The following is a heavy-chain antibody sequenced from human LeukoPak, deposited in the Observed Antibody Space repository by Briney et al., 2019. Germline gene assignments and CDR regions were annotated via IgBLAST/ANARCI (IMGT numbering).Heavy chain of an antibody. Sequence: GASVKVSCKASGYTFTSYGISWVRQAPGQGLEWMGWISAYNGNTNYAQKLQGRVTMTTDTSTSTAYMELRSLRSDDTAVYYGARDSGRSRELLRNDDYWGQGTLVTVSS. J-gene: IGHJ4*02. V-gene: IGHV1-18*01. CDR2: ISAYNGNT. CDR3: ARDSGRSRELLRNDDY. D-gene: IGHD1-26*01. CDR1: GYTFTSYG.